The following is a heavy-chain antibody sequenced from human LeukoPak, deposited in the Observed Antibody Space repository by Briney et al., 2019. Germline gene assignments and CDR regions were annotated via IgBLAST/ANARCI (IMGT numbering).Heavy chain of an antibody. CDR2: ISYSGRT. CDR3: ASSPVEMAPYPGLQFRDLFY. J-gene: IGHJ4*02. D-gene: IGHD5-24*01. CDR1: DGSISSNSYY. Sequence: SETLSLTCTVSDGSISSNSYYWGWIRQPPGKGLEWIGSISYSGRTYYNPSLESRVTISVDASKNQFSLELNSVTAADTAVYYCASSPVEMAPYPGLQFRDLFYWGQGTLVTVSS. V-gene: IGHV4-39*07.